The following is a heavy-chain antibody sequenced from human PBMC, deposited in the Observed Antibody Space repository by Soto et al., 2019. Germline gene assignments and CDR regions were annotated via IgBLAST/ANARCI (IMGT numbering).Heavy chain of an antibody. Sequence: QVQLVQSGAEVKKPGSSVKVSCKASGGTFSSYTISWVRQAPGQGLEWMGRIIPILGIANYAQKSQGRVTITTDKSPSTAYMELSSLRSEDTAVYYWARGKYYYGSGSYSPFRHWGQGTLVPVSS. CDR2: IIPILGIA. CDR3: ARGKYYYGSGSYSPFRH. D-gene: IGHD3-10*01. CDR1: GGTFSSYT. V-gene: IGHV1-69*02. J-gene: IGHJ1*01.